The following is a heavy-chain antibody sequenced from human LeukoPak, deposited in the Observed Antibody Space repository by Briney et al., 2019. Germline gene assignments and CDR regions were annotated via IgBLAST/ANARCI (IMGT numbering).Heavy chain of an antibody. CDR1: GITLSNDG. CDR2: IRNSGGRT. D-gene: IGHD3-22*01. Sequence: GGSLRLSCAVSGITLSNDGMSWVRQPPGKGREWVAGIRNSGGRTNYADSVEGRVTIARDNPKNTLYLQMNSLRAEDTAVYFCAKRGVVIRVILVGFHKEAYYFDSWGQGALVTVSS. J-gene: IGHJ4*02. CDR3: AKRGVVIRVILVGFHKEAYYFDS. V-gene: IGHV3-23*01.